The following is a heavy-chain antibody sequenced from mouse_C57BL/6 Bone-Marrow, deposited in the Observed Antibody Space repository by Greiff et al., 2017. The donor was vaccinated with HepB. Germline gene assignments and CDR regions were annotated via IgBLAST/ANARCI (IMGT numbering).Heavy chain of an antibody. D-gene: IGHD1-1*01. CDR1: GYTFTSYG. CDR2: IYPRSGNT. CDR3: ARGTTVYYFDY. J-gene: IGHJ2*01. V-gene: IGHV1-81*01. Sequence: VQLQQSGAELPRPGASVKLSCKASGYTFTSYGISWVKQRTGQGLKWIGEIYPRSGNTYYNDKFKGKATLTADKSSSTAYMELRSLTSEDSAVYFCARGTTVYYFDYWGQGTTLTVSS.